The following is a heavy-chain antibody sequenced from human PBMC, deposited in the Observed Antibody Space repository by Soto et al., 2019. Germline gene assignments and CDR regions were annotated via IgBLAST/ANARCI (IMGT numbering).Heavy chain of an antibody. Sequence: GGSLRLSCAASGVTFSSYGMHWVRQAPGKGLEWVAVISYDGSNKYYADSVKGRFTISRDNSKNTLYLQMNSLRAEDTAVYYCAKVSASNPINYYDSSGSEFDYWGQGTLVTVSS. V-gene: IGHV3-30*18. D-gene: IGHD3-22*01. J-gene: IGHJ4*02. CDR1: GVTFSSYG. CDR3: AKVSASNPINYYDSSGSEFDY. CDR2: ISYDGSNK.